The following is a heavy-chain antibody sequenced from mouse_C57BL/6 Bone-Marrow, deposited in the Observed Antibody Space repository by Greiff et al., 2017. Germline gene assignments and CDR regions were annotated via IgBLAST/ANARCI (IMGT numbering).Heavy chain of an antibody. CDR3: ARAGYWDAMDY. Sequence: EVQRVESGGGLVKPGGSLKLSCAASGFTFSSYAMSWVRQTPEKRLEWVATISDGGSYTYYPDNVKGRFTISRDNAKNNLYLQMSHLKSEDTAMYYCARAGYWDAMDYWGQGTSVTVSS. CDR1: GFTFSSYA. D-gene: IGHD2-3*01. CDR2: ISDGGSYT. V-gene: IGHV5-4*01. J-gene: IGHJ4*01.